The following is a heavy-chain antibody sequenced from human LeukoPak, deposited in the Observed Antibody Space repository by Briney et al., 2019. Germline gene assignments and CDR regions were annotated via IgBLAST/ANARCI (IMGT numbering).Heavy chain of an antibody. Sequence: PSETLSLTCTVSGGSISSYYWSWIRQPPGKGLEWIGYIYYSGSTYYNPSLKSRVTISVDTSKNQFSLKLSSVTAADTAVYYCARESAAAEETFFDYWGQGTLVTVSS. CDR2: IYYSGST. CDR3: ARESAAAEETFFDY. CDR1: GGSISSYY. J-gene: IGHJ4*02. D-gene: IGHD6-13*01. V-gene: IGHV4-59*12.